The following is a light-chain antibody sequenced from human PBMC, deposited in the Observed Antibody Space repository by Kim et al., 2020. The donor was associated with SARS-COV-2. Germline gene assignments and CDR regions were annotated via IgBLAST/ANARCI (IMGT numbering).Light chain of an antibody. Sequence: GQKVTTSCPGTNSNIGKNYVPWYQQLPGTAPKLLIYDNDNRHSGIPDRFSGSKSGTSATLDITGLQTGDEADYYCATWDNSLNGLVFGGGTQLTVL. V-gene: IGLV1-51*01. CDR1: NSNIGKNY. CDR3: ATWDNSLNGLV. J-gene: IGLJ2*01. CDR2: DND.